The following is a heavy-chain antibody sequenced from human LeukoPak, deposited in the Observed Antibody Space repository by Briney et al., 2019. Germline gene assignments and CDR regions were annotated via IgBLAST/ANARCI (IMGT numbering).Heavy chain of an antibody. CDR1: GGSISGSSYY. V-gene: IGHV4-39*07. CDR2: IYYRGST. D-gene: IGHD5-24*01. CDR3: ARVRERDGYNFDY. J-gene: IGHJ4*02. Sequence: SETLSLTCTVSGGSISGSSYYWGWIRQPPGKGLEWIGSIYYRGSTYYNPSLKSRVTISVDTSKNQFSLKLSSVTAADTAVYYCARVRERDGYNFDYWGQGTLVTVSS.